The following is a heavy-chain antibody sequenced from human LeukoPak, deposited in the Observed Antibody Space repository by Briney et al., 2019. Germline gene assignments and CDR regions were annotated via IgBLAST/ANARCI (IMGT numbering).Heavy chain of an antibody. J-gene: IGHJ4*02. Sequence: GGSLRLSCAASGFTFSDYYMSWIRQAPGKGLEWVSSISSSSSYIYYADSVKGRFTISRDNAKNSLYLQMNSLRAEDTAVYYCARAMVRGVITYDYWGQGTLVTVSS. CDR1: GFTFSDYY. CDR3: ARAMVRGVITYDY. D-gene: IGHD3-10*01. CDR2: ISSSSSYI. V-gene: IGHV3-11*06.